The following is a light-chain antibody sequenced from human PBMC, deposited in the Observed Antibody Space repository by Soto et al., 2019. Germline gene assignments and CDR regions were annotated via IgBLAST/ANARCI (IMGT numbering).Light chain of an antibody. CDR2: DAS. CDR1: QSVSSD. CDR3: QQRSSWPIT. V-gene: IGKV3-11*01. J-gene: IGKJ5*01. Sequence: EIVMTQSPATLSVSPGERATLSCRASQSVSSDLAWYHQKPGQAPRLLIYDASNRATGIPARFSGSGSGTDFILTISRLEPEDFAVYYCQQRSSWPITFGQGTRLEIK.